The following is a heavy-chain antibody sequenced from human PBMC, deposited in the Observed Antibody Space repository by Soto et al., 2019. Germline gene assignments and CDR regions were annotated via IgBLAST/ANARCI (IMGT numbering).Heavy chain of an antibody. CDR1: DYIFTNYW. D-gene: IGHD2-21*01. Sequence: GESLKISCKGSDYIFTNYWIGWVRQMPVSGLELVGVIYPGDSETRYSPSFQGQVTISADESISTAYLQWNSLKAPDTAIYYCARAGGETFRAFDIWGQGTTVTVSS. CDR3: ARAGGETFRAFDI. V-gene: IGHV5-51*01. CDR2: IYPGDSET. J-gene: IGHJ3*02.